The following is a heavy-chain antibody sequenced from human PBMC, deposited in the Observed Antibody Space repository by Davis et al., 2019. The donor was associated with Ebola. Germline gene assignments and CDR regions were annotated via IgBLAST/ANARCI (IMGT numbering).Heavy chain of an antibody. D-gene: IGHD3-10*01. Sequence: SLNTPCAAPGFTFSSYWMHWDRQAPGKGLVWVSRINPDGSFTDYADSVKGRFSISRDSTSNTLYLQMNGLRAEDTAVYYCARSSYPPDYWGQGTLVTVSS. CDR3: ARSSYPPDY. CDR1: GFTFSSYW. CDR2: INPDGSFT. J-gene: IGHJ4*02. V-gene: IGHV3-74*01.